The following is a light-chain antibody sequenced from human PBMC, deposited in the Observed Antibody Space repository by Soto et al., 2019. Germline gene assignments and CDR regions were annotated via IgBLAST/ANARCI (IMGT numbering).Light chain of an antibody. J-gene: IGKJ4*01. Sequence: DIPMTQSPSSLSAFVGDRVTITCRASQVIDTYLAWYQQKAGRSPKLLIYAASTLQSGAPSRFSGSGSGTDFTLTITSLQPEYFASYDGQKYKSAPHTFGGGTKVEIK. CDR3: QKYKSAPHT. V-gene: IGKV1-27*01. CDR1: QVIDTY. CDR2: AAS.